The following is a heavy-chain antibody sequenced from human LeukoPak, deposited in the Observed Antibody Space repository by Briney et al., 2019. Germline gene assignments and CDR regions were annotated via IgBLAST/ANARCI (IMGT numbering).Heavy chain of an antibody. Sequence: GRSLRLSCAASGFTFDDYAMHWVRQAPGQGLEWVSGISWNSGSIGYADSVKGRFTISRDNAKNSLYLQMNSLRAEDTALYYCAKDLRPVVVPAPNKYYYYGMDVWGQGTTVTVSS. CDR2: ISWNSGSI. CDR1: GFTFDDYA. D-gene: IGHD2-2*01. V-gene: IGHV3-9*01. J-gene: IGHJ6*02. CDR3: AKDLRPVVVPAPNKYYYYGMDV.